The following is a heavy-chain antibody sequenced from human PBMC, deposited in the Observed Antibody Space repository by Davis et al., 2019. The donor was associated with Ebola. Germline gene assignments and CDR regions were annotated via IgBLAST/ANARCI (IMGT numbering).Heavy chain of an antibody. D-gene: IGHD3-16*01. J-gene: IGHJ4*02. V-gene: IGHV5-51*01. CDR3: ARPFVSHSYGEFEY. CDR1: GYSFTSYW. Sequence: PGGSLRLSCKGSGYSFTSYWIGWVRQMPGKGLEWMGIIYPGDSDTRYSPSFQGQVTISADKSISTAYLQWSSLKASDTAVYYCARPFVSHSYGEFEYWGQGTLVTVSS. CDR2: IYPGDSDT.